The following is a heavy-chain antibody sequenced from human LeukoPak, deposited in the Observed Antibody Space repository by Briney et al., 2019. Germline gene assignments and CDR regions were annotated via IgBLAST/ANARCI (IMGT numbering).Heavy chain of an antibody. D-gene: IGHD2-15*01. CDR2: INTNTGNP. J-gene: IGHJ6*03. Sequence: ASVKVSCKASGYTFASYAMNWVRQAPGQGLEWMGWINTNTGNPTYAQGFTGRFVFSLDTSVSTAYLQISSLKAEDTAVYYCARELGYCSGGSCSQGYYYMDVWGKGTTVTVSS. CDR3: ARELGYCSGGSCSQGYYYMDV. V-gene: IGHV7-4-1*02. CDR1: GYTFASYA.